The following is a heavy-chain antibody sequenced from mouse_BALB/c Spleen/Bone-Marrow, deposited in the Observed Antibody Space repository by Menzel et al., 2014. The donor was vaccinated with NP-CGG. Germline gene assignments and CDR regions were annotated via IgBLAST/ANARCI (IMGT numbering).Heavy chain of an antibody. Sequence: VQLQESGAELVKPGASVKLSCKSSGYTFTSYYMYWVKQRPGQGLEWIGGINPNNGGNNFNEKFKSKATLTVDKSSSTAFMQLSSLTSEDSAVYYCTREGTFFAYWGQGTLVTVSA. V-gene: IGHV1S81*02. CDR3: TREGTFFAY. CDR1: GYTFTSYY. J-gene: IGHJ3*01. D-gene: IGHD3-3*01. CDR2: INPNNGGN.